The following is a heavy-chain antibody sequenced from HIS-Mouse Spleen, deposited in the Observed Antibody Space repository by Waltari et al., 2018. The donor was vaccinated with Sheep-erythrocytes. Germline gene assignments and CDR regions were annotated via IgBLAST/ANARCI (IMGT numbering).Heavy chain of an antibody. CDR1: GGTFSSYA. V-gene: IGHV1-69*04. CDR3: AQTGATSPHCEY. J-gene: IGHJ4*02. Sequence: KKPGSSVKVSCKASGGTFSSYAISWVRQAPGQGLEWMGRIIPILGITNYAQKFQGGVTITADNSTSTAYMGMSSLSSEETAVYYCAQTGATSPHCEYWGQETLVSVSS. D-gene: IGHD1-26*01. CDR2: IIPILGIT.